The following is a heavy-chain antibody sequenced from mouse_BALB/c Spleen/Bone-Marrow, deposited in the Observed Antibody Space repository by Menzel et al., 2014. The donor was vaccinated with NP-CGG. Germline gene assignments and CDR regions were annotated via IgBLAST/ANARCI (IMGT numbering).Heavy chain of an antibody. V-gene: IGHV1S56*01. CDR1: GYTFTNYY. D-gene: IGHD2-13*01. CDR3: AREADWNFDY. J-gene: IGHJ2*01. CDR2: IYPGNVNS. Sequence: VQLQESGPELVKPGASVRISCKASGYTFTNYYKHWVKQMPGQGLEWIGWIYPGNVNSKYNEKFKGKATLTADKSSSTAYMQLSSLTSEDSAVYFCAREADWNFDYWGQGTPLTVSS.